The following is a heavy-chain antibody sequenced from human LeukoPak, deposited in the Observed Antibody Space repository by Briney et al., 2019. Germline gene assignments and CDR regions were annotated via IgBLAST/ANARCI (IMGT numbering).Heavy chain of an antibody. J-gene: IGHJ4*02. CDR2: INHSGST. D-gene: IGHD2-2*01. CDR1: GGSFSGYY. Sequence: SETLSLTCAVYGGSFSGYYWSWIRQPPGKGLEWIGEINHSGSTNYNPSLKSRVTISVDTSKNQFSLKLSSVTAADTAVYYCARLPHFSIVVVPAALYWGQGTLVTVSS. CDR3: ARLPHFSIVVVPAALY. V-gene: IGHV4-34*01.